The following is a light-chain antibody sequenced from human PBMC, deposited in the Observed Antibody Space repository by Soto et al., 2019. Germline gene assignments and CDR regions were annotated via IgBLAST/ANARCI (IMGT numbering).Light chain of an antibody. CDR2: GAS. J-gene: IGKJ4*01. V-gene: IGKV3-20*01. Sequence: EIVLTQSPGTLSLSPGERATLSCRASQSVSSSYLAWYQQKPGQAPRLLIYGASSRATGIPDRFSGSGSGTDFTLTISRLEPEDCAEYYCQPYDSSGLTFGGGTKVEVK. CDR1: QSVSSSY. CDR3: QPYDSSGLT.